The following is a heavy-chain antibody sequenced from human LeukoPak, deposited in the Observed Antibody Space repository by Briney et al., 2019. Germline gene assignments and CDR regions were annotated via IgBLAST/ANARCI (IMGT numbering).Heavy chain of an antibody. V-gene: IGHV1-69*02. CDR2: IIPILGIA. D-gene: IGHD3-22*01. CDR1: GGTFSSYT. CDR3: ARPASSGHPPLGY. J-gene: IGHJ4*02. Sequence: ASVKVSCKASGGTFSSYTISWVRQAPGQGLEWMGRIIPILGIANYAQKFQGRVTITADKSTSTAYMELSSLRSEDTAVYYCARPASSGHPPLGYWGQGTLVTVSS.